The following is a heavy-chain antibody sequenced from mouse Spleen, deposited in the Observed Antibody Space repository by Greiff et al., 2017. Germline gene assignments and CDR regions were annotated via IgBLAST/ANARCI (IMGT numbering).Heavy chain of an antibody. V-gene: IGHV5-16*01. D-gene: IGHD2-5*01. CDR1: GFTFSDYY. CDR3: ARVSYYSNYGDAMDY. CDR2: INYDGSST. J-gene: IGHJ4*01. Sequence: DVHLVESEGGLVQPGSSMKLSCTASGFTFSDYYMAWVRQVPEKGLEWVANINYDGSSTYYLDSLKSRFIISRDNAKNILYLQMSSLKSEDTATYYCARVSYYSNYGDAMDYWGQGTSVTVSS.